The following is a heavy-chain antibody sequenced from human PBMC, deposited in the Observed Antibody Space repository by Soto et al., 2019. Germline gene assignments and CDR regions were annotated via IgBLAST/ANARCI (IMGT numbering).Heavy chain of an antibody. V-gene: IGHV1-3*01. D-gene: IGHD3-10*01. CDR1: GYTFTSYA. Sequence: ASVKVSCKASGYTFTSYAMHWVRQAPGQRLEWMGWINAGNGNTKYSQKFQGRVTITRDTSASTAYMELSSLRSEDTAVYYCGRGAITMVRGVISSVYYYYYYGMDVWGQGTTVTVSS. J-gene: IGHJ6*02. CDR2: INAGNGNT. CDR3: GRGAITMVRGVISSVYYYYYYGMDV.